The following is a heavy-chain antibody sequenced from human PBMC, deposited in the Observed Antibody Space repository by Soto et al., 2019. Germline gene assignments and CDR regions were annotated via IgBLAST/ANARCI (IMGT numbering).Heavy chain of an antibody. Sequence: GGSLRLSCAASGFTFRSYAMSWILQAPGKGLEWVSAISGSGGSTYYADSVKGRFTISRDNSKNTLYLQMNSLRAEDTAVYYCAKGNYDILTGPSHYYYYYYMDVWGKGTTVTVSS. V-gene: IGHV3-23*01. CDR3: AKGNYDILTGPSHYYYYYYMDV. CDR1: GFTFRSYA. J-gene: IGHJ6*03. CDR2: ISGSGGST. D-gene: IGHD3-9*01.